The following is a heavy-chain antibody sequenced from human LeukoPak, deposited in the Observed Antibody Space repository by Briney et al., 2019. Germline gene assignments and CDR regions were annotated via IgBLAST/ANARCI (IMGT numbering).Heavy chain of an antibody. CDR2: IRYDGSNK. J-gene: IGHJ4*02. D-gene: IGHD3-9*01. CDR1: GFTFSSYG. V-gene: IGHV3-30*02. Sequence: GGSLRLSCAASGFTFSSYGMHWVRQAPGKGLEWVAFIRYDGSNKYYADSVKGRFTISRDNSKTTVFLQMNSLRAEDTAVYYCAVSVRFERVWHYFNNWGQGTQVTVSS. CDR3: AVSVRFERVWHYFNN.